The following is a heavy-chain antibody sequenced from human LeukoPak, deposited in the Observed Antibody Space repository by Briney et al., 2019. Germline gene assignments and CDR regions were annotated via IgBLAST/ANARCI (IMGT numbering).Heavy chain of an antibody. CDR3: ACPTTADAFDI. CDR1: GGSISSYY. CDR2: IYDSGST. J-gene: IGHJ3*02. Sequence: SETLSLTCTVSGGSISSYYWSWIRQPPGKGLEWIGYIYDSGSTNYNPSLKSRVTISVDTSKNQFSLKLSSVIAADTAVYYCACPTTADAFDIWGQGTMVTVSS. V-gene: IGHV4-59*01. D-gene: IGHD1-26*01.